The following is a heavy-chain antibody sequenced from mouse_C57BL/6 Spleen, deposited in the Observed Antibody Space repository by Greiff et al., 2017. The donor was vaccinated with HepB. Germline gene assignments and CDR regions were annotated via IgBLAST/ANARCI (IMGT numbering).Heavy chain of an antibody. CDR2: IDPEDGDT. J-gene: IGHJ1*03. CDR1: GFNIKDYY. Sequence: EVQLQQSGAELVRPGASVKLSCTASGFNIKDYYMHWVKQRPEQGLEWIGRIDPEDGDTEYAPKFQGKATMTADTSSNTAYLQLSSLTSEDTAVYYCTTGYYYGSSYGYFDVWGTGTTVTVSS. CDR3: TTGYYYGSSYGYFDV. D-gene: IGHD1-1*01. V-gene: IGHV14-1*01.